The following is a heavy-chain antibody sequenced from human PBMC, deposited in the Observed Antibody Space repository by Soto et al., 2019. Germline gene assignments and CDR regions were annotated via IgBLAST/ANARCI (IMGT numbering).Heavy chain of an antibody. D-gene: IGHD6-13*01. J-gene: IGHJ6*04. V-gene: IGHV5-51*01. Sequence: PGESLKISCKGSGYSFTSYWIGWVRQMPGKGLEWMGIIYPGDSDTRYSPSFQGQVTISADKSISTAYLQWSSLKASDTAMYYCARTSAAGKNYNGMDVWGKGTTVTVPS. CDR3: ARTSAAGKNYNGMDV. CDR1: GYSFTSYW. CDR2: IYPGDSDT.